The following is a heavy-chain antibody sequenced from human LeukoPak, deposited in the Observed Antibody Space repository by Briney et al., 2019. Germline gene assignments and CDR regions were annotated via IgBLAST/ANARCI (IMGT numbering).Heavy chain of an antibody. V-gene: IGHV4-34*01. J-gene: IGHJ3*02. D-gene: IGHD3-16*01. CDR1: GGSFSGYY. CDR2: INHSGST. Sequence: SETLSLTCAVYGGSFSGYYWSWIRQPPGKGLEWIGEINHSGSTNYNPSLKSRVTISVDTSKNQFSLKLSSVTAADTAVYYCARQLGAYSYPFDIWGQGTKVTVSS. CDR3: ARQLGAYSYPFDI.